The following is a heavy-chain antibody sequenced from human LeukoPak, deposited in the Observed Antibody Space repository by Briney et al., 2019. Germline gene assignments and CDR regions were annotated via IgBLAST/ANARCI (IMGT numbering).Heavy chain of an antibody. J-gene: IGHJ4*02. Sequence: GRSLRLSCAASGFTFSNHGMHWVRQAPGKGLEWVAVIWYDGSNKCYADSVKGRFTISRDNSKNTLYLQMNSLRAEDTAMYYCARDRGVSYFDYWSQGTQVTVSS. CDR3: ARDRGVSYFDY. D-gene: IGHD3-10*01. V-gene: IGHV3-33*01. CDR1: GFTFSNHG. CDR2: IWYDGSNK.